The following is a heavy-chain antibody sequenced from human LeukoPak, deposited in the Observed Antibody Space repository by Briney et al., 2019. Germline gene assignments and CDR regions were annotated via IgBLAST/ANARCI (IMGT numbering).Heavy chain of an antibody. Sequence: SETLSLTCTVSGGSISSYYWSWIRQPAGKGLEWIGRIYTSGSTNYNPSLKSRVTISVDTSKNQFSLKLSSVTAADTAVYYCARVRSTSWPLPYNWFDPWGQGTLVTVSS. CDR2: IYTSGST. CDR1: GGSISSYY. D-gene: IGHD2-2*01. CDR3: ARVRSTSWPLPYNWFDP. J-gene: IGHJ5*02. V-gene: IGHV4-4*07.